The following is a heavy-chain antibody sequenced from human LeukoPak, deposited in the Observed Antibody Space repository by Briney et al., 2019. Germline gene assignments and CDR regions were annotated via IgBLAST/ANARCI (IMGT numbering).Heavy chain of an antibody. J-gene: IGHJ4*02. Sequence: PGGSLRLSCVASGFTLSKYWMHSVRPAPGKGVVWVLRINNDGRNTVYVDSVKGRFTISRDNAKNTLYLQMYRLRAEDTALYYCAKLTGLRDRYFDYWGQGTLVTVSS. D-gene: IGHD2-15*01. CDR2: INNDGRNT. CDR1: GFTLSKYW. V-gene: IGHV3-74*01. CDR3: AKLTGLRDRYFDY.